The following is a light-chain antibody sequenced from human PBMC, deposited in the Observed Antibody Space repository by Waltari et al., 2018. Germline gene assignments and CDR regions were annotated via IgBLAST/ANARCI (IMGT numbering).Light chain of an antibody. CDR1: SSDVGGYNY. Sequence: QSALTQPASVSGSPGQSITISCTGTSSDVGGYNYVAWLQHYPGKAPKLLIYDVTNRFAGVSNRFSGSKSGNTASLTISGLQAEDEADYYCDSYTSSVTRIFGTGTKVTVL. CDR2: DVT. J-gene: IGLJ1*01. CDR3: DSYTSSVTRI. V-gene: IGLV2-14*03.